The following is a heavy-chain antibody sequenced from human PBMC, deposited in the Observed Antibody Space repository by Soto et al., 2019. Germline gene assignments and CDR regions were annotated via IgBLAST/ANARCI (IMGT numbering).Heavy chain of an antibody. CDR3: ARNKYNWNPIDY. CDR1: GGSISSYY. Sequence: SETLSLTCTVSGGSISSYYWSWIRQPPGKGLEWIGYIYYSGSTNYNPSLKSRVTISVDTSKNQFSLKLSSVTAADTAVYYCARNKYNWNPIDYWGQGTLVTVSS. D-gene: IGHD1-20*01. J-gene: IGHJ4*02. CDR2: IYYSGST. V-gene: IGHV4-59*01.